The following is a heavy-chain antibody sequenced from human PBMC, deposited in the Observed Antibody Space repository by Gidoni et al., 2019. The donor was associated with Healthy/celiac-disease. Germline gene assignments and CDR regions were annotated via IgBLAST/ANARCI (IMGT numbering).Heavy chain of an antibody. D-gene: IGHD4-17*01. CDR2: IYYSGST. CDR1: GGSISSYY. CDR3: ARFLWGFEYGKYNWFDP. J-gene: IGHJ5*02. V-gene: IGHV4-59*08. Sequence: QVQLQESGPGLVKPSETLSLTCTVSGGSISSYYWSWIRQPPGKGLEWIGYIYYSGSTNYNPSLKSRVTISVDTSKNQFSLKLSSVTAADTAVYYCARFLWGFEYGKYNWFDPWGQGTLVTVSS.